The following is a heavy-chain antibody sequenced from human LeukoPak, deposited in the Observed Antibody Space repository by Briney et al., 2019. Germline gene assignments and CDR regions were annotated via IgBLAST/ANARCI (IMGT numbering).Heavy chain of an antibody. Sequence: ASVKVSCKVSGYTLTELSMHWVRQAPGKGLEWMGGLDPEDGETIYAQKFQGRVTMTEDTSTDTAYMELSSLRSEDTAVYYCATAGGYCSSTSCYYYGMDVWGKGTTVTVSS. CDR1: GYTLTELS. CDR3: ATAGGYCSSTSCYYYGMDV. J-gene: IGHJ6*04. V-gene: IGHV1-24*01. D-gene: IGHD2-2*01. CDR2: LDPEDGET.